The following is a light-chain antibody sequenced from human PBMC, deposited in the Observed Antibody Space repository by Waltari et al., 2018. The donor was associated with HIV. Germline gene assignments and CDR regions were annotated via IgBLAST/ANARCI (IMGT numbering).Light chain of an antibody. Sequence: SSELTQDPAVSVALGQTVKITCQGDNPRTYYASWYQQKPGQAPVLVSYGKNRRPSESPDRFSSSASRNTASLIITGAQAEDEAEYYCKTRDRSGNLYVFGTGTTVTVL. J-gene: IGLJ1*01. CDR3: KTRDRSGNLYV. CDR1: NPRTYY. V-gene: IGLV3-19*01. CDR2: GKN.